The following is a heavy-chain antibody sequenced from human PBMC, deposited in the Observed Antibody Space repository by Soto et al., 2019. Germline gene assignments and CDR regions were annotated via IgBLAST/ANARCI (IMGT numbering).Heavy chain of an antibody. D-gene: IGHD3-16*01. V-gene: IGHV1-69*12. J-gene: IGHJ5*02. CDR1: GGTFSSYS. CDR2: ITPLYGTK. CDR3: ARGGTLKPFDP. Sequence: QVQLVQSGPEVKEPGSSVKVSCKTSGGTFSSYSLNWVRQAPGQGREWMGVITPLYGTKNYAQRVRGRVTFAADESTSTVFMELTRATSDDTAVYFCARGGTLKPFDPWGQGTLVTVSS.